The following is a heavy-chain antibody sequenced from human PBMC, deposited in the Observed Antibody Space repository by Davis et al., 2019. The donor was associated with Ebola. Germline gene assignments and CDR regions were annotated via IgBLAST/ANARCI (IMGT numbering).Heavy chain of an antibody. CDR2: IIPIFGTA. D-gene: IGHD1-26*01. CDR1: GYTFSSYA. CDR3: ARSSGIVGATTPWYFDL. J-gene: IGHJ2*01. V-gene: IGHV1-69*13. Sequence: SVKVSCKASGYTFSSYAISWVRQAPGQGLEWMGGIIPIFGTANYAQKFQGRVTITADESTSTAYMELSSLRSEDTAVYYCARSSGIVGATTPWYFDLWGRGTLVTVSS.